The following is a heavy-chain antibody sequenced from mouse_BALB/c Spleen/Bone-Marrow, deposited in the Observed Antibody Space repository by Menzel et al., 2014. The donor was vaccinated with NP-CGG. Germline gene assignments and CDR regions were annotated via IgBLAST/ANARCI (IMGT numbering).Heavy chain of an antibody. CDR3: ARDYDYGFAY. CDR1: GYTFTDYA. Sequence: LVESGAELVRPGVSVKISCKGSGYTFTDYAMHWVKRSHAKSLEWIGVISTYYGDASYNQKFKGKATMTVDKSSSTAYMELARLTSEDSAIYYCARDYDYGFAYWGQGTLVTVSA. J-gene: IGHJ3*01. CDR2: ISTYYGDA. D-gene: IGHD2-4*01. V-gene: IGHV1S137*01.